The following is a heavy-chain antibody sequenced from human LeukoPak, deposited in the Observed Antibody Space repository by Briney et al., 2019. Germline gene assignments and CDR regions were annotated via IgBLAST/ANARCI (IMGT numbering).Heavy chain of an antibody. Sequence: PGGSLRLSCAASGFTFGDYAMHWVRQAPGKGLEWVSGITWNSGSVVYAGSVKGRFTISRDNAKNSLYLQMNSLRAEDTAFYYCTKSQSSISLIECFHHWGQGTLVTVSS. J-gene: IGHJ1*01. CDR1: GFTFGDYA. CDR2: ITWNSGSV. CDR3: TKSQSSISLIECFHH. D-gene: IGHD3-16*02. V-gene: IGHV3-9*01.